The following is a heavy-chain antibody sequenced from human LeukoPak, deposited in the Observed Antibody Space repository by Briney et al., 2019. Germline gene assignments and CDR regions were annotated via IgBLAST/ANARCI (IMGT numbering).Heavy chain of an antibody. D-gene: IGHD2-2*01. Sequence: ASVKVSCKASGYTFTSYDINWVRQATGQGLEWMGWKNPNSGRTGFAQKFQGRLTMTTNTSISTAYMELSSLTSEDTAVYYCARGPVSTHGMDVWGQVTTVTVSS. J-gene: IGHJ6*02. CDR3: ARGPVSTHGMDV. V-gene: IGHV1-8*01. CDR2: KNPNSGRT. CDR1: GYTFTSYD.